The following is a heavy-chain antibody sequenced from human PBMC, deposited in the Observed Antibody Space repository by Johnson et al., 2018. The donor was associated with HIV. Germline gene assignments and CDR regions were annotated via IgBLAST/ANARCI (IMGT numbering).Heavy chain of an antibody. D-gene: IGHD3-22*01. CDR1: GFTFSSYA. Sequence: QVQLVESGGGVVQPGRSLRLSCAASGFTFSSYAMHWVRQAPGKGLEWVAVISYAGSNKYYADSVKGRFTISRDNSKNTRYLQMNSLRAEDTAVYYCARGGRTYYYDSSGYPDAFDIWGQGTMVTVSS. V-gene: IGHV3-30-3*01. CDR3: ARGGRTYYYDSSGYPDAFDI. CDR2: ISYAGSNK. J-gene: IGHJ3*02.